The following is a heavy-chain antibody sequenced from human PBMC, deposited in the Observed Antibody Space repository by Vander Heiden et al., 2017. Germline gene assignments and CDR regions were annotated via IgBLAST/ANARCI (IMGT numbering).Heavy chain of an antibody. D-gene: IGHD1-26*01. CDR2: SSGGGGRT. CDR1: GLTFSSYA. V-gene: IGHV3-23*01. Sequence: QLSSSGRSLVHPGAALSLSGAASGLTFSSYAMRWVRQARGKGLEWVSASSGGGGRTSDEASVKGRFTISRDNSKNTLYLQMNRLRAEDTGVYYCARTDSGYFDFWGQGTLVTVSS. CDR3: ARTDSGYFDF. J-gene: IGHJ4*02.